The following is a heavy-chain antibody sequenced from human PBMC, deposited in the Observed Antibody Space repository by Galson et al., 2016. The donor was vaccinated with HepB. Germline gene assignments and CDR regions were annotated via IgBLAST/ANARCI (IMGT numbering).Heavy chain of an antibody. CDR3: ARAGLTKYNWNSESGRHGSFDI. Sequence: SETLSLTCRVSGDSISSYSWSWIRQPPGKGLEWIGYVFHSGTTSYPPSLKSRATIPMEPSKNQFSLKLNSVTTADPAVYYCARAGLTKYNWNSESGRHGSFDIWGQGTMVTVSS. J-gene: IGHJ3*02. CDR1: GDSISSYS. D-gene: IGHD1-7*01. V-gene: IGHV4-59*01. CDR2: VFHSGTT.